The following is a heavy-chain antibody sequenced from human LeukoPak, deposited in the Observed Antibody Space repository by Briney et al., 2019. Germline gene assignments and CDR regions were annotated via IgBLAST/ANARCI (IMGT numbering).Heavy chain of an antibody. V-gene: IGHV4-39*01. Sequence: SETLSLTCTVSGGSISSSNYYWGWIRQPPGKGLEWIGSIYYSGSTYYNPSLKSRVTISVDTSKNQFSLKLSSVTAADTAVYYCARPKGHYYFDYWGQGTLVTVSS. CDR1: GGSISSSNYY. CDR3: ARPKGHYYFDY. CDR2: IYYSGST. J-gene: IGHJ4*02.